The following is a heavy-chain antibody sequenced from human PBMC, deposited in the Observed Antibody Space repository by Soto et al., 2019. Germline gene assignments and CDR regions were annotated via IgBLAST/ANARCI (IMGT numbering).Heavy chain of an antibody. CDR3: ARGRYGDY. CDR1: GYTFTSYG. Sequence: QVHLVQSGAEVKKPGASVKVSCKASGYTFTSYGITWVRQAPGQGLEWMGWISAHNGNTDYAQKRQGRVIVPRDTSTSTAYMELRSLRSDDTAVYYCARGRYGDYWGQGDLVTVSS. D-gene: IGHD1-1*01. CDR2: ISAHNGNT. V-gene: IGHV1-18*01. J-gene: IGHJ4*02.